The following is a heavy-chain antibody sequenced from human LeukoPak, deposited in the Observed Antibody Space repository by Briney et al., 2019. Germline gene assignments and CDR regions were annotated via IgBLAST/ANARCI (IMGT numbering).Heavy chain of an antibody. J-gene: IGHJ4*02. CDR2: IYYSGST. Sequence: PSETLSLTCAVHGGSISGYHWSWIRQPPGKGLEWIGYIYYSGSTNYNPSLKSRVTISVDTSKNQFSLKLSSVTAADTAVYYCARERVGYYDRNFDYWGQGTLVTVSS. V-gene: IGHV4-59*01. CDR1: GGSISGYH. CDR3: ARERVGYYDRNFDY. D-gene: IGHD3-22*01.